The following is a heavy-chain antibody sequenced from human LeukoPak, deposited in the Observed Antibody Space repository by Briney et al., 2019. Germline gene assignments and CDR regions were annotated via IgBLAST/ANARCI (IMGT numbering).Heavy chain of an antibody. V-gene: IGHV4-39*01. CDR3: ARQGRITMVRGVND. J-gene: IGHJ4*02. CDR1: GFTFSSYA. Sequence: GSLRLSCAASGFTFSSYAMSWVRQAPGKGLEWIGSIYYSGSTYYNPSLKSRGTISVDTSKNQFSLKLSSVTAADTAVYYCARQGRITMVRGVNDWGQGTLVTVSS. D-gene: IGHD3-10*01. CDR2: IYYSGST.